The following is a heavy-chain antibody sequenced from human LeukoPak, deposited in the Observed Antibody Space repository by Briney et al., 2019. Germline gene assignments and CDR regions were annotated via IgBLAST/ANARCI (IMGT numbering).Heavy chain of an antibody. CDR3: AKGGRLPGY. D-gene: IGHD3-16*01. V-gene: IGHV4-39*07. Sequence: PSETLSLTCIVSGASISNIGYYWGWFRQPPGKGLEWIGNIYFGGHTQYSGKTYYRPSLKSRVTIFVDTSKNQFSLKLTSVTAADTAVYFCAKGGRLPGYWGQGTLVTVSS. CDR2: IYFGGHT. CDR1: GASISNIGYY. J-gene: IGHJ4*02.